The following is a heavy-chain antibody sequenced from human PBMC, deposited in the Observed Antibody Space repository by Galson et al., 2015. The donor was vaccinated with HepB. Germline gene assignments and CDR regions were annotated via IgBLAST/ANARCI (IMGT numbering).Heavy chain of an antibody. CDR1: GFTLSDHY. V-gene: IGHV3-72*01. Sequence: SLRLSCAASGFTLSDHYMDWVRQAPGKGLVWVGRTRNKANSYTTEFAASVKGRFTISRDDSKNSLFLQMNSLKTEDTAVYYCARASTITGYTFDNWGQGTLVTVSS. J-gene: IGHJ4*02. CDR2: TRNKANSYTT. CDR3: ARASTITGYTFDN. D-gene: IGHD2/OR15-2a*01.